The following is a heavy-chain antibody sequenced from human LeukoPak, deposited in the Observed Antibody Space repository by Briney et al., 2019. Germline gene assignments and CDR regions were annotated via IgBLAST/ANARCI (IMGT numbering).Heavy chain of an antibody. V-gene: IGHV3-23*01. CDR2: ISSSGSST. D-gene: IGHD2-2*02. J-gene: IGHJ4*02. CDR3: AKDIVVVPAAIRAVATIRDY. Sequence: GGSLRLSCAASGFTFACYAMSWVRQAPGKGLEWVSAISSSGSSTYYADSVKGRFTISRDNSKNTLYLQMNSLRAEDTAVYYCAKDIVVVPAAIRAVATIRDYWGQGTLVTVSS. CDR1: GFTFACYA.